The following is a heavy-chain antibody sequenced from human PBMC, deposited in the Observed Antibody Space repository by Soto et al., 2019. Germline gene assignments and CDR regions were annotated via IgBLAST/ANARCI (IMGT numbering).Heavy chain of an antibody. J-gene: IGHJ6*03. CDR1: GFTCSSYA. Sequence: EVQLLESGGGLVQPGGSLRLSCAASGFTCSSYALNWVRQAPGKGLEWVSVISGSGDNTYYADAVKGRFTISRDNCKNTRYLHMNTLRSEDTAVYYCAEDVRTDDFWSAYYSYYLMDVWGIGTTVTVSS. CDR3: AEDVRTDDFWSAYYSYYLMDV. CDR2: ISGSGDNT. D-gene: IGHD3-3*01. V-gene: IGHV3-23*01.